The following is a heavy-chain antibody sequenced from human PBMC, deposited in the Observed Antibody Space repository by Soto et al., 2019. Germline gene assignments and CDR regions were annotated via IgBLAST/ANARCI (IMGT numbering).Heavy chain of an antibody. D-gene: IGHD1-20*01. CDR2: VFYTGFT. J-gene: IGHJ4*02. CDR1: AASISGSYYY. CDR3: ATSQKGYNWNYFDH. V-gene: IGHV4-39*01. Sequence: PSETLSLTWAVSAASISGSYYYWAWLRQSPEKGPEWIGSVFYTGFTSYIPSLESRVSVSVDTSKSQFSLKLSAVTAADNDVYYYATSQKGYNWNYFDHWGQGALVTVSS.